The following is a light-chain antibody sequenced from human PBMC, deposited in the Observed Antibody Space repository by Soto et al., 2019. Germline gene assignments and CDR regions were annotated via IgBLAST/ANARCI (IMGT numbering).Light chain of an antibody. J-gene: IGLJ1*01. Sequence: QSVLTQPASVSGAPGQRVTISCTGGSSNIGAGYDVHWYRQLPGTAPELLIYDNSNRPSGVPARFSGSKSGTSASLAITGLQADDEADYYCAAWDDSLSVYVFGTGTKLTVL. V-gene: IGLV1-40*01. CDR2: DNS. CDR1: SSNIGAGYD. CDR3: AAWDDSLSVYV.